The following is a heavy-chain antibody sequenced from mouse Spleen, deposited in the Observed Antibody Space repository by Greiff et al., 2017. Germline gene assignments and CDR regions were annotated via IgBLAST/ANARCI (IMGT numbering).Heavy chain of an antibody. V-gene: IGHV5-15*01. D-gene: IGHD2-3*01. Sequence: EVKLVESGGGLVKPGGSLKLSCAASGFTFSDYGMAWVRQAPGKGPEWVAFISNLAYSIYYADTVTGRFTISRENAKNTLYLEMSSLRSEDTAMYYCSMMVTSSYAMDYWGQGTSVTVSS. CDR2: ISNLAYSI. CDR3: SMMVTSSYAMDY. CDR1: GFTFSDYG. J-gene: IGHJ4*01.